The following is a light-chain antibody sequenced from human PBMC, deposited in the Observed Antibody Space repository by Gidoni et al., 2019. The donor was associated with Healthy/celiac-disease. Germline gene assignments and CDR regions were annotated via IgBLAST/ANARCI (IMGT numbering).Light chain of an antibody. CDR2: AAS. CDR1: QSISSY. V-gene: IGKV1-39*01. Sequence: IQMTQSPSSLSASVGDRVTITCRAIQSISSYLNWYQQKPGKAPKLLIYAASSLQSGVPSMLSGSGSGTDFIITISSLQHEDFATYYCQQSYSNTGTFGQGTKLEIK. CDR3: QQSYSNTGT. J-gene: IGKJ2*01.